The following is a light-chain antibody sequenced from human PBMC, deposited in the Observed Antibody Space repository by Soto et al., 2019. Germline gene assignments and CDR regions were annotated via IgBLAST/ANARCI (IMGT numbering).Light chain of an antibody. CDR3: QQYNNWPLT. CDR2: GAS. CDR1: QSISST. Sequence: EIVMTQSPATLSVSPGERATLSCSASQSISSTLAWYQQKPGQAPRLLIYGASTRATGIPARFSGSGSGTEFTLTISSLQSEDFAVYYWQQYNNWPLTFGGGTKVEIK. V-gene: IGKV3-15*01. J-gene: IGKJ4*01.